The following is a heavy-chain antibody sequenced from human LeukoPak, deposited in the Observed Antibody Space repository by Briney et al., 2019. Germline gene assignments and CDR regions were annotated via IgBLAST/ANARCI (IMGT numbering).Heavy chain of an antibody. D-gene: IGHD7-27*01. Sequence: GGSLRLSCAASGFTFSSYWMHWVRQAPGKGLVWVSRINSDGSSTSYADSVKGRFTISRDNAKNTLYLQMNSLRAEDTAVYYCARVSQSNWENVEFYFDYWGQGTLVTVSS. CDR3: ARVSQSNWENVEFYFDY. J-gene: IGHJ4*02. CDR2: INSDGSST. CDR1: GFTFSSYW. V-gene: IGHV3-74*01.